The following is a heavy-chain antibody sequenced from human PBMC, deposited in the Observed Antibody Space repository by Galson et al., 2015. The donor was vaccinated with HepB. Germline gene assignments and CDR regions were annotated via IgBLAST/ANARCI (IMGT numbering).Heavy chain of an antibody. CDR3: ARAAGDSATYAHDY. D-gene: IGHD5-18*01. CDR1: GDSISNDRW. Sequence: LSLTCAVSGDSISNDRWWSWVRQPPEKGLEWIGSIYYTGNTYYKSSLKSRVTISADMSKNQFSLKVNSVTAADTAVCYCARAAGDSATYAHDYWGQGTLVTVSS. CDR2: IYYTGNT. V-gene: IGHV4-4*02. J-gene: IGHJ4*02.